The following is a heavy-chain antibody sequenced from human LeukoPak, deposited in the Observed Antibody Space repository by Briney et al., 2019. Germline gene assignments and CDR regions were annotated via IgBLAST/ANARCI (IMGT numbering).Heavy chain of an antibody. J-gene: IGHJ4*02. Sequence: TGGSLRLSCAASGFTFSTYGMHWVRQAPGKGLEWVAFIRYDGSDKYYLDSVKGRFTISRDNSKNTLYLQMNSLRAEDSAVCHCVKDYRSGSYMGHFDYWGQGTLVTVSS. D-gene: IGHD6-19*01. CDR3: VKDYRSGSYMGHFDY. CDR2: IRYDGSDK. V-gene: IGHV3-30*02. CDR1: GFTFSTYG.